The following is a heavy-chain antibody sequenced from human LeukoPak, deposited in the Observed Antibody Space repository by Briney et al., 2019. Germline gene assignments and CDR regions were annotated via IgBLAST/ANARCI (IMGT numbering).Heavy chain of an antibody. V-gene: IGHV1-8*01. Sequence: GASVNVSCKASGYTFTSYDINWVRQATGQGLEWMGWMNPNSGNTGYAQKFQGRVTMTRNTSISTAYMELSSLRSEDTAVYYCARAFTHRVTTGYWGQGTLVTVSS. CDR3: ARAFTHRVTTGY. J-gene: IGHJ4*02. D-gene: IGHD2-21*02. CDR1: GYTFTSYD. CDR2: MNPNSGNT.